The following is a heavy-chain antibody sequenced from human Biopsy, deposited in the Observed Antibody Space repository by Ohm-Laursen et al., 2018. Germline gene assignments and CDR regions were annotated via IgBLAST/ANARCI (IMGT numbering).Heavy chain of an antibody. CDR2: IYNTETT. Sequence: TLSLTCTVSGGSVSSNTDYWAWLRQPPGKGLEWIGSIYNTETTFCNPSLKSRVTISVDTSTNQFSLKVSSVTAADTALYFCARHPTGFWFDPWGHGTLVTVSS. J-gene: IGHJ5*02. V-gene: IGHV4-39*01. CDR1: GGSVSSNTDY. CDR3: ARHPTGFWFDP.